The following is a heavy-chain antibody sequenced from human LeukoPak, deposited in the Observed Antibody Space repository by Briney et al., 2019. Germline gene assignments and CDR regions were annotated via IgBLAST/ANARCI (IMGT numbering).Heavy chain of an antibody. CDR2: ISSSSSYI. Sequence: TGGSLRLSCAASGFTFSSYSMYWVRQAPGKGLEWVSSISSSSSYIYYADSVKGRFTISRDNAKNSLYLQMNSLRAEDTAVYYCAREGYYDSSGYYSGTLRFDPWGQGTLVTVSS. J-gene: IGHJ5*02. CDR1: GFTFSSYS. V-gene: IGHV3-21*01. D-gene: IGHD3-22*01. CDR3: AREGYYDSSGYYSGTLRFDP.